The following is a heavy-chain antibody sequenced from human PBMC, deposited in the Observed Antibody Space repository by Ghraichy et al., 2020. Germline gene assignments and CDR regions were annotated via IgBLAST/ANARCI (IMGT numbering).Heavy chain of an antibody. CDR1: GGSISSGGYS. Sequence: SETLSLTCAVSGGSISSGGYSWSWIRQPPGKGLEWIGYIYHSGSTYYNPSLKSRVTISVDRSKNQFSLKLSSVTAADTAVYYCARYQYDINRGEAWFDPWGQGTLVTVSS. CDR3: ARYQYDINRGEAWFDP. V-gene: IGHV4-30-2*01. J-gene: IGHJ5*02. CDR2: IYHSGST. D-gene: IGHD3-9*01.